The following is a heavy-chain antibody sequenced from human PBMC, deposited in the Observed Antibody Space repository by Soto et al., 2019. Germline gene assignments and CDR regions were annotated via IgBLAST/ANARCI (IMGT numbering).Heavy chain of an antibody. D-gene: IGHD1-1*01. V-gene: IGHV1-18*01. Sequence: QVHRVQSGAEVKKPGASVKVSCKGSGYDFTTYGITWVRQAPGQGLEWMAWISAHNGNTDYAQKLQGRVTVTRDTSTSTAYMELRSLRSDDTAVYYGARGRYVDYWGQGALVTVSS. CDR1: GYDFTTYG. J-gene: IGHJ4*02. CDR2: ISAHNGNT. CDR3: ARGRYVDY.